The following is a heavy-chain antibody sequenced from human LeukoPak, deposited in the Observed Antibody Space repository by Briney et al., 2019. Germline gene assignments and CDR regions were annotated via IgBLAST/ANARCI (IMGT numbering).Heavy chain of an antibody. CDR1: GYTSTSYG. J-gene: IGHJ4*02. Sequence: ASVKVSCKASGYTSTSYGISWVRQAPGQGLEWMGWIGAYNGNTNYAQKLQGRVTMTTDTSTSTAYMELRSLRSDDTAVYYCARDHDSSGSLSHFDYWGQGTLVTVSS. V-gene: IGHV1-18*01. CDR3: ARDHDSSGSLSHFDY. CDR2: IGAYNGNT. D-gene: IGHD3-22*01.